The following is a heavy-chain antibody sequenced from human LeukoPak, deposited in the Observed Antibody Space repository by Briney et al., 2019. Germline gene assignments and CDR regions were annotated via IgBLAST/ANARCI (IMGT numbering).Heavy chain of an antibody. CDR1: GGSISSHY. J-gene: IGHJ4*02. Sequence: SETLSLTCTVSGGSISSHYWSWIRQPPGKGLEWIGYIYYSGSTNYNPSLKSRVTISVDTSKNQFSLKLSSVTAADTAVYYCARDDNWGYFDYWGQGTLVTVSS. D-gene: IGHD7-27*01. CDR2: IYYSGST. V-gene: IGHV4-59*11. CDR3: ARDDNWGYFDY.